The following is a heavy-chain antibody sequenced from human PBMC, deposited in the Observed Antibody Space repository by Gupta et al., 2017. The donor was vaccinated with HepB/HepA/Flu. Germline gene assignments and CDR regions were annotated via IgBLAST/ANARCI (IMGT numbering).Heavy chain of an antibody. Sequence: QVQLVESGGGVVQPGRSLRLSCAASGFTFSSYGMHWVRQAPGKGLEGGAVISYDGSNKYYADAGKGRFTISRDNSKNTLYLQMKRMRAEETAVYYCAKEAADRDILWSFDYGVQGTMVTVSS. V-gene: IGHV3-30*18. D-gene: IGHD2-21*01. CDR3: AKEAADRDILWSFDY. CDR1: GFTFSSYG. J-gene: IGHJ4*02. CDR2: ISYDGSNK.